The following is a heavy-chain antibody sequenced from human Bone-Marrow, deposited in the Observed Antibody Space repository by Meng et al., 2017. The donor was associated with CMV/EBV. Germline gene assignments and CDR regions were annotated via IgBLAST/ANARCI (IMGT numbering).Heavy chain of an antibody. CDR1: GFTFSSYA. D-gene: IGHD5-18*01. CDR3: AKDLAYSYVIHYYYYGMDV. CDR2: ISYDGSNK. J-gene: IGHJ6*02. V-gene: IGHV3-30*04. Sequence: GESLKISCAASGFTFSSYAMHWVRQAPGKGLEWVAVISYDGSNKYYADSVKGRFTISRDNSKNTLYLQMNSLRAEDTAVYYCAKDLAYSYVIHYYYYGMDVWVQGTTVTVSS.